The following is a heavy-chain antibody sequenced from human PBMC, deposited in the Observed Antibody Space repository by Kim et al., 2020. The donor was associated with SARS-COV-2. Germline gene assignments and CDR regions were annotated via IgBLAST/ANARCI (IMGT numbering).Heavy chain of an antibody. CDR1: GGTFSTYG. V-gene: IGHV1-69*13. D-gene: IGHD3-10*01. CDR2: IIPIFGTT. CDR3: ATTTFGGSNFRYYFDN. Sequence: SVKVSCKASGGTFSTYGISWVRQAPGQGLEWMGGIIPIFGTTRYAQKLQGRVTMTAVESTTTAYLEMSSLRSEDTAVYYCATTTFGGSNFRYYFDNWGQGTLVTVSS. J-gene: IGHJ4*02.